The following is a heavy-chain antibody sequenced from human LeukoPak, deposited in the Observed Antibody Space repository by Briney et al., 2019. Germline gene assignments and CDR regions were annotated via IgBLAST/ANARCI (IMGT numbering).Heavy chain of an antibody. D-gene: IGHD3-16*02. CDR3: ARASSDYYYYMDV. J-gene: IGHJ6*03. Sequence: GGSLRLSCAASGFTFSSYAMHWVRQAPGKGLEWVAVISYDGSNKYYADSVKGRFTISRDNSKNTLYLQMNSLRAEDTAVYYCARASSDYYYYMDVWGKGTTVTVSS. V-gene: IGHV3-30-3*01. CDR2: ISYDGSNK. CDR1: GFTFSSYA.